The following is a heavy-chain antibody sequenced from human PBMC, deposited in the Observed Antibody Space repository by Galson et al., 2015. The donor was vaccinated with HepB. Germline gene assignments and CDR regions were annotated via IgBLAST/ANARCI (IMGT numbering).Heavy chain of an antibody. Sequence: LSCAASGFTFSIYTMGWVRQAPGKGLEWVSDINNSGDKTYYADSAKGRFTISKDNSKNTLHLRMYSLRAEDTALYYCAKAHLGGSSYDYWGQGTLVTVSS. D-gene: IGHD2-2*01. CDR3: AKAHLGGSSYDY. J-gene: IGHJ4*02. CDR1: GFTFSIYT. V-gene: IGHV3-23*01. CDR2: INNSGDKT.